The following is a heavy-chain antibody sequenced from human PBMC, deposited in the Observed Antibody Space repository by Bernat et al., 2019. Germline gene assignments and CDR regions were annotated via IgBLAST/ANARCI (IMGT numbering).Heavy chain of an antibody. CDR3: AKEPDTANIDY. D-gene: IGHD5-18*01. CDR2: IYYSGST. J-gene: IGHJ4*02. V-gene: IGHV4-39*02. Sequence: QLQLQESGPGLVKPSETLSLTCTVSGGSISSSSYYWGRIRQPTGKGLEWLGSIYYSGSTYYNPTLKSRVTISVDTSKNQFYIKLSSVTAADTAVYYCAKEPDTANIDYWGQGTIVTVTS. CDR1: GGSISSSSYY.